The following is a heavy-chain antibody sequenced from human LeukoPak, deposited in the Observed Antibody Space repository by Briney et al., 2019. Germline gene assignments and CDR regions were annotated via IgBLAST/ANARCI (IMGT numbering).Heavy chain of an antibody. CDR1: GGSISSSSYY. D-gene: IGHD1-26*01. CDR3: ARHLVGATTGFYFDY. Sequence: PSETLSLTCTVSGGSISSSSYYWGWIRQPPGQGLEWIGSIYYSGSTYSNPSLKSRVTISVDTYKNQFSLKLSSVAATDTAFYYCARHLVGATTGFYFDYWGQGTLVTVSS. J-gene: IGHJ4*02. CDR2: IYYSGST. V-gene: IGHV4-39*01.